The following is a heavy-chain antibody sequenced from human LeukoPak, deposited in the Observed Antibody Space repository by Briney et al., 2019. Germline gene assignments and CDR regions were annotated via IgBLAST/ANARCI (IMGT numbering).Heavy chain of an antibody. CDR1: GGSFSGYY. CDR2: ISSGSSYI. J-gene: IGHJ5*02. Sequence: ETLSLTCAVYGGSFSGYYWSWVRQAPGKGLEWVSSISSGSSYIYYADSVKGRFTISRDNAKNSLYLQMNSLRAEDTAVYYCARDRDYGGNSGDYTFDPWGQGTLVTVSS. V-gene: IGHV3-21*01. D-gene: IGHD4-23*01. CDR3: ARDRDYGGNSGDYTFDP.